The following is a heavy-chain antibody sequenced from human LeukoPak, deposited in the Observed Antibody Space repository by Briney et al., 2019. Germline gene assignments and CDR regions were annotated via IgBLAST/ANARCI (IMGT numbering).Heavy chain of an antibody. V-gene: IGHV3-7*01. J-gene: IGHJ5*02. CDR3: ATSPRGYQLLEPGS. CDR2: IGQDGSEK. D-gene: IGHD2-2*01. CDR1: GFTFSDFW. Sequence: GGSLRLSCAASGFTFSDFWMTWFRQAPGKGLEWVANIGQDGSEKYYLDSVKGRLTISRDNAKNSLYLQMNSLSVEDTAVYYCATSPRGYQLLEPGSWGQGTLVTVSS.